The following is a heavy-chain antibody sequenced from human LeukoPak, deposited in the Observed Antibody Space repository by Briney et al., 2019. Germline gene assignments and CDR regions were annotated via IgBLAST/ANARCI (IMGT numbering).Heavy chain of an antibody. J-gene: IGHJ6*03. CDR2: IYSSGST. Sequence: SETLSLTCTVSGGSISIGSYYWSWIRQPAGKGLEWIGRIYSSGSTNYNPSLKSRVTISVDRSKNQFSLKLSSVTAADTAVYYCARVDYYYYMDVWGKGTTVTVSS. V-gene: IGHV4-61*02. CDR1: GGSISIGSYY. CDR3: ARVDYYYYMDV.